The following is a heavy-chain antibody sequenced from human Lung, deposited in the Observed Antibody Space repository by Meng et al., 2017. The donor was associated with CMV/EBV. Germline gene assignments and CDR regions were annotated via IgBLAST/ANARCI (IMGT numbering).Heavy chain of an antibody. Sequence: GESXKISCGASGFTFSSYEMNWVRQAPGKGLEWLSYISSSGSIIYYTDSVKGRFTISRDNAKNSLYLQMNSLRAEDKAVYDCARGAYYGSGRLDYWGQGTXVTVSS. CDR1: GFTFSSYE. V-gene: IGHV3-48*03. CDR3: ARGAYYGSGRLDY. CDR2: ISSSGSII. D-gene: IGHD3-10*01. J-gene: IGHJ4*02.